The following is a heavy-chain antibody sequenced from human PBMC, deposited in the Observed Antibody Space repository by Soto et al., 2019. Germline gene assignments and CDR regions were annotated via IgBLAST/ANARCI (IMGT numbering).Heavy chain of an antibody. J-gene: IGHJ4*02. CDR3: AIRRAYRNSWYYFDS. V-gene: IGHV1-69-2*01. CDR1: GHTFTDNY. Sequence: VASVKVSCKVSGHTFTDNYIHWVQQVTGKGLEWMGLVDPEDGQTAYAEKFQGRVTLSADTSTDTAYMQLSGLKSEDTAVYYCAIRRAYRNSWYYFDSWGQGTLVTVSS. D-gene: IGHD1-26*01. CDR2: VDPEDGQT.